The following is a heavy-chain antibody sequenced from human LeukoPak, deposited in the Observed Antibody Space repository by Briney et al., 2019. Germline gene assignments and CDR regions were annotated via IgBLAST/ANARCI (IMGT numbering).Heavy chain of an antibody. CDR3: ARVDDYVWGSYRYTTSYYYGMDV. CDR2: ISYDGSNK. V-gene: IGHV3-30*04. Sequence: GGSLRLSCAASGLTFSSYAMHWVRQAPGKGLEWVAVISYDGSNKYYADSVKGRFTISRDNSKNTLYLQMNSLRAEDTAVYYCARVDDYVWGSYRYTTSYYYGMDVWGQGTTVTVSS. CDR1: GLTFSSYA. J-gene: IGHJ6*02. D-gene: IGHD3-16*02.